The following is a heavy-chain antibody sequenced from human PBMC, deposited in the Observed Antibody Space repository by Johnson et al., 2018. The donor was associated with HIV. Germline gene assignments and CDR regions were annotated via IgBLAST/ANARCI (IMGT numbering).Heavy chain of an antibody. CDR1: GFTFSDYA. CDR3: ARDQDSSGYYYDAFDI. V-gene: IGHV3-30*04. D-gene: IGHD3-22*01. Sequence: QVQLVESGGCVVQPGRSLRLSCAASGFTFSDYAMHWVRQAPGKGLEWVAVISYDGSNKYYADSVKGRFTISRDNSKNTLYLQMNSLRAEDTAVYYCARDQDSSGYYYDAFDIWGQGTMVTVSS. CDR2: ISYDGSNK. J-gene: IGHJ3*02.